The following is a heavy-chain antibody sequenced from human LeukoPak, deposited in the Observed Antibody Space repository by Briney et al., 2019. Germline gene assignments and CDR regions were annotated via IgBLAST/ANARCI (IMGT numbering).Heavy chain of an antibody. J-gene: IGHJ4*02. CDR1: GFAFSSFG. CDR2: IGSNTDDE. D-gene: IGHD1-1*01. CDR3: AKDYPVTGTTTEDY. Sequence: PGGSLRLSCAASGFAFSSFGIHWVRQAPGKGLEWVAFIGSNTDDEYYADSVNGRFTVSGDNSNKTVFLDVSSLNVDDTAVYYCAKDYPVTGTTTEDYWGQGTLVTVSS. V-gene: IGHV3-30*02.